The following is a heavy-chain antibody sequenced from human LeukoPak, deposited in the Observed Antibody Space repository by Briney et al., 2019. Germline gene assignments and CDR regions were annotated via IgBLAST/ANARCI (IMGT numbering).Heavy chain of an antibody. CDR1: GFTFSSYG. CDR3: AREGTIFGVIYNWFDP. J-gene: IGHJ5*02. Sequence: GGSLRLSCAASGFTFSSYGMHWVRQAPGKGLEWVAVIWYDGSNKYYADSVKGRFTISRDNSKNTLYLQMNSLRAEDTAVYYCAREGTIFGVIYNWFDPWGQGTLVTVSS. D-gene: IGHD3-3*01. CDR2: IWYDGSNK. V-gene: IGHV3-33*01.